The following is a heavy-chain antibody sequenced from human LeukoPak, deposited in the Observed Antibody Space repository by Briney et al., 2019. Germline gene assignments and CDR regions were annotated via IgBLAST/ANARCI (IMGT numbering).Heavy chain of an antibody. V-gene: IGHV3-21*01. Sequence: GGSLRLSCAASGFTFSSYSMNWVRQAPGKGLEWGSSISSSISYIYYADSVKGRFTISRDKAKNSLYLQMNSLRHEDTAVYYCARDRNYGSGSYYPTDYYGMDVWGQGTTVTVSS. CDR2: ISSSISYI. D-gene: IGHD3-10*01. CDR3: ARDRNYGSGSYYPTDYYGMDV. J-gene: IGHJ6*02. CDR1: GFTFSSYS.